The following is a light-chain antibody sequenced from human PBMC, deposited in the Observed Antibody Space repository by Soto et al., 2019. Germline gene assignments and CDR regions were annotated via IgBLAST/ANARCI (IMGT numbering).Light chain of an antibody. J-gene: IGLJ1*01. CDR2: DVS. V-gene: IGLV2-11*01. CDR1: SSDVGTYDF. CDR3: CLYPVTFYG. Sequence: QSALTQPRSVSGTPGQSVTISCTGTSSDVGTYDFVSWYQQHPGKAPRLMIFDVSERPSGVPDRFSGSKSGNTASLTISGLQAEDEADYYCCLYPVTFYGFGTGTKVTVL.